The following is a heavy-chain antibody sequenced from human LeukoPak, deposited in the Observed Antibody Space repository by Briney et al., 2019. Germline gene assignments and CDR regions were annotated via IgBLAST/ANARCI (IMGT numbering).Heavy chain of an antibody. CDR3: ATGSGLLYTYY. J-gene: IGHJ4*02. D-gene: IGHD2-8*01. CDR2: IDNDGSGT. CDR1: GFTFNSYS. V-gene: IGHV3-74*01. Sequence: PGGSLRLSCAASGFTFNSYSMHWVRQAPGKGLVWVSRIDNDGSGTSYADSVKGRFTISRDNPKNRLYVQMHSLGAEDTAVYDCATGSGLLYTYYWGQGTLVTVSS.